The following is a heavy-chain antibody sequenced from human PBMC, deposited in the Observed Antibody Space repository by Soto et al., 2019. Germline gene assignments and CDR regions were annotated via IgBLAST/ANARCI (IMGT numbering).Heavy chain of an antibody. J-gene: IGHJ6*02. D-gene: IGHD3-22*01. CDR1: GFTFSSYA. V-gene: IGHV3-23*01. CDR2: ISGSGGST. Sequence: PGGSLRLSCAASGFTFSSYAMSWVRQSPGKGLEWVSAISGSGGSTYYADSVKGRFTISRDNSKNTLYLQMNSLRAEDTAVYYCARDYYDSSGYSIYYYYGMDVWGQGTTVTVSS. CDR3: ARDYYDSSGYSIYYYYGMDV.